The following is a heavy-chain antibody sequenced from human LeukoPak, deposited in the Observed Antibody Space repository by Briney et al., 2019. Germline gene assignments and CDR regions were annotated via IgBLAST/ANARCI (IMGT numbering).Heavy chain of an antibody. V-gene: IGHV3-7*01. D-gene: IGHD2-2*01. CDR2: IKQDGTEK. Sequence: GGSLRLSCATSGFTFSSYWMSWVRQAPGKGLEWVANIKQDGTEKNYLDSVKGRFTISRDNAKNSLYLQMNSLRAEDTAVYYCARQRYHDSWGQGTLVTVSS. CDR1: GFTFSSYW. J-gene: IGHJ4*02. CDR3: ARQRYHDS.